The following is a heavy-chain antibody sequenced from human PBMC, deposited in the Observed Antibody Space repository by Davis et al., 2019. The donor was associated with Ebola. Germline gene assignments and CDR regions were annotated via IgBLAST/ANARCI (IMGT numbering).Heavy chain of an antibody. CDR3: ARLLCSGGSCSFDYYYGMDV. CDR2: IYPGDSDT. D-gene: IGHD2-15*01. Sequence: GESLKISCKGSGYSFTSYWIGWMRQMPGKGLEWMGIIYPGDSDTRYSPSFQGQVTISADKSISTAYLQWSSLKASDTAMYYCARLLCSGGSCSFDYYYGMDVWGQGTTVTVSS. J-gene: IGHJ6*02. CDR1: GYSFTSYW. V-gene: IGHV5-51*01.